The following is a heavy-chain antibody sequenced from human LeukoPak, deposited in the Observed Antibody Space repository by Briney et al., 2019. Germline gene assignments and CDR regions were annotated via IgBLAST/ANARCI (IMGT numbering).Heavy chain of an antibody. CDR3: ARKYSSSWWVDY. Sequence: PGGSLRLSCAASGFTFSSYSMNWVRQAPGKGLEWVSSISSSSGHIYYADSVKGRFTISRDNAKNSPYLQMNSLRAEDTALYYCARKYSSSWWVDYWGQGTLLTVSS. J-gene: IGHJ4*02. CDR2: ISSSSGHI. V-gene: IGHV3-21*01. CDR1: GFTFSSYS. D-gene: IGHD6-13*01.